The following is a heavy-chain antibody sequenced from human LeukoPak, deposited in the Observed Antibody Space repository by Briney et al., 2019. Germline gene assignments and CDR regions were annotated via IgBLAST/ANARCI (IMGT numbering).Heavy chain of an antibody. Sequence: GGSLRLSRAASGFTFSSYSMNWVRQAPGKGLEWVSSISSSSSYIYYADSVKGRFTISRDNAKNSLYLQMNSLRAEDTAVYYCARDENGDYYFDYWGQGTLVTVSS. D-gene: IGHD4-17*01. CDR1: GFTFSSYS. CDR2: ISSSSSYI. CDR3: ARDENGDYYFDY. V-gene: IGHV3-21*01. J-gene: IGHJ4*02.